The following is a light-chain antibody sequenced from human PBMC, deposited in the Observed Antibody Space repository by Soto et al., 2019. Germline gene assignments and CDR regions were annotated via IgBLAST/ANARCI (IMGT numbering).Light chain of an antibody. CDR3: QQSYRTPF. J-gene: IGKJ4*01. CDR2: AAS. CDR1: QSINTN. V-gene: IGKV1-39*01. Sequence: DIQMTQSPSSLSASVGDRVTITCRASQSINTNLNWYQQTAGKAPKLLIYAASNLQIGVPSRFSGSGAGTDFTLTISSLRPEDFATYYCQQSYRTPFFGGGTKVEIK.